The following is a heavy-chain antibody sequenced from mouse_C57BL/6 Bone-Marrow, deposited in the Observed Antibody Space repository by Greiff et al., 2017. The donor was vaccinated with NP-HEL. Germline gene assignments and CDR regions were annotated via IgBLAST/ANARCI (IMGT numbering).Heavy chain of an antibody. CDR3: ARPGGYYPFAY. D-gene: IGHD2-3*01. CDR1: GFTFSDYG. J-gene: IGHJ3*01. Sequence: DVKLVESGGGLVKPGGSLKLSCAASGFTFSDYGMHWVRQAPEKGLEWVAYISSGSSTIYYADTVKGRFTISRDNAKNTLFLQMTSLRSEDTAMYYCARPGGYYPFAYWGQGTLVTVSA. CDR2: ISSGSSTI. V-gene: IGHV5-17*01.